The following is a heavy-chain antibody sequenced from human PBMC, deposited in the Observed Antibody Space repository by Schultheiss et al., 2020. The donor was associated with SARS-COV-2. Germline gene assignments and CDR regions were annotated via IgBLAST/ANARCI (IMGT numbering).Heavy chain of an antibody. Sequence: SETLSLTCDVSGGSISSNNWWSWVRQPPGKGLEWIGEIYHSGSTNYNPSLKSRVTISVDKSKNQFSLKLSSVTAADTAVYYCARDGAPKRGYFDWSIYPNAFDIWGQGTMVTVSS. V-gene: IGHV4-4*02. J-gene: IGHJ3*02. CDR2: IYHSGST. CDR1: GGSISSNNW. D-gene: IGHD3-9*01. CDR3: ARDGAPKRGYFDWSIYPNAFDI.